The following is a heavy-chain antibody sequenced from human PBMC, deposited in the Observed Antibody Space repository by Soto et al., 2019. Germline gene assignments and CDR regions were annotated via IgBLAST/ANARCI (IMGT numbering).Heavy chain of an antibody. CDR2: INQDGSEK. Sequence: EVQLVESGGGLAQPGGSLRLSCAASGVSFSAFWMSWVRQIPGKGLEWVANINQDGSEKQYVDSVKGRFTISRDNAKNSLFLQINSLRAEDSAVYYCARDRGWNIVVIPASFDLWGRGALVSVSS. CDR3: ARDRGWNIVVIPASFDL. J-gene: IGHJ4*02. D-gene: IGHD2-15*01. CDR1: GVSFSAFW. V-gene: IGHV3-7*01.